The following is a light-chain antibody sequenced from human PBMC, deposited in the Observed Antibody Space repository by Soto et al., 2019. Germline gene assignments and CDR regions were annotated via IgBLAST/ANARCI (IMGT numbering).Light chain of an antibody. CDR1: QDITNY. Sequence: DIQMTQSPSSLSASVGDRVTIICQASQDITNYLNWYQQKPGKAPKLLIHDSSNLETGVPSRFSGSGSGTYFSFTISILQPEDIATYFCQQFDSPPLTFGQGTRLEIK. V-gene: IGKV1-33*01. CDR3: QQFDSPPLT. CDR2: DSS. J-gene: IGKJ5*01.